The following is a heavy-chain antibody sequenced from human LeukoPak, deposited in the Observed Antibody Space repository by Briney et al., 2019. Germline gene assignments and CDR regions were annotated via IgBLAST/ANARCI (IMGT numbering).Heavy chain of an antibody. D-gene: IGHD3-10*01. CDR3: AKDRGRGTMVRGVIITLTDY. J-gene: IGHJ4*01. V-gene: IGHV3-23*01. Sequence: PGGSLRLSCAASGFTFSSYAMSWVRQAPGKGLEWVSAISGSGGSTYYADSVKGRFTISRDNSKNTLYLQMNSLRAEDTAVYYCAKDRGRGTMVRGVIITLTDYWGHGTLVTVSS. CDR1: GFTFSSYA. CDR2: ISGSGGST.